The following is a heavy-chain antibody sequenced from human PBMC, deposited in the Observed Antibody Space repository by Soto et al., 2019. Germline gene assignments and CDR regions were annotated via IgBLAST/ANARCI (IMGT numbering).Heavy chain of an antibody. CDR1: GYTLTELS. V-gene: IGHV1-24*01. CDR3: ATLVSYCSGGSRYFAFDF. J-gene: IGHJ4*02. D-gene: IGHD2-15*01. CDR2: FDPEDGET. Sequence: ASVKVSCKVSGYTLTELSMHWVRQAPGKGLEWMGGFDPEDGETIYAQKFQGRVTMTEDTSIDTGFMELSSLRSEDTAVYYCATLVSYCSGGSRYFAFDFWGQGSLVTVSS.